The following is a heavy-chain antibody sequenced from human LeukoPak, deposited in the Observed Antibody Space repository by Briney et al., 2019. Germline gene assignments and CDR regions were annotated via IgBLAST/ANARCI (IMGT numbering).Heavy chain of an antibody. D-gene: IGHD3-16*01. V-gene: IGHV3-30-3*01. J-gene: IGHJ6*02. CDR1: GFTVSNYY. CDR2: ISYDGSSE. Sequence: GGSLRLSCVASGFTVSNYYMSWVRQAPGKGLEWVAVISYDGSSEYYADSVRGRFTISRDNSKNTLYLQMNSLGAEDTAVFYCARDRSDYSIKYYYYYGMDVWGQGTTVTVSS. CDR3: ARDRSDYSIKYYYYYGMDV.